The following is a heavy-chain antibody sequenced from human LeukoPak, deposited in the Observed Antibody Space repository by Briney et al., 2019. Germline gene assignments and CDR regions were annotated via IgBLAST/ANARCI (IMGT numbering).Heavy chain of an antibody. CDR3: ARAPTYYYDSSGYSPDY. V-gene: IGHV1-46*01. CDR1: GYTFTSYY. J-gene: IGHJ4*02. Sequence: ASVKVSCKASGYTFTSYYMHWVRQAPAQGLEWVGIINPSGGSTSYAQKFQGRVTMTRDTSTSTVYMELSSLRSEDTAVYYCARAPTYYYDSSGYSPDYWGQGTLVTVSS. D-gene: IGHD3-22*01. CDR2: INPSGGST.